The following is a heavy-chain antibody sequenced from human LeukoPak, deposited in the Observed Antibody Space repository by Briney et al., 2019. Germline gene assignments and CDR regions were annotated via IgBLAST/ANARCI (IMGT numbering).Heavy chain of an antibody. CDR3: ARDLNGVCYN. CDR1: GFTFSSYA. Sequence: PGGSLRLSCAASGFTFSSYAMHWVRQAPGKGLEYVSAISSNGGSTYYANSVKGRFTISRDNSKNTLYLQMGSLRAEDMAVYYCARDLNGVCYNWGQGTLVTVSS. CDR2: ISSNGGST. V-gene: IGHV3-64*01. J-gene: IGHJ4*02. D-gene: IGHD2-8*01.